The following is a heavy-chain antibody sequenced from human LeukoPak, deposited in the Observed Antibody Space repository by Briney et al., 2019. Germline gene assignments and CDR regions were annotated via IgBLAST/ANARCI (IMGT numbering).Heavy chain of an antibody. D-gene: IGHD3-3*01. CDR2: INHSGST. V-gene: IGHV4-34*01. CDR3: ARATPLNDFWRGYNY. Sequence: SETLSLTCAVYGGSFSGYYWSWIRQPPGKGLEWIEEINHSGSTNYNPSLKSRVTISVDTSKNQFSLKLSSVTAADAAVYYCARATPLNDFWRGYNYWGQGTLVTVSS. CDR1: GGSFSGYY. J-gene: IGHJ4*02.